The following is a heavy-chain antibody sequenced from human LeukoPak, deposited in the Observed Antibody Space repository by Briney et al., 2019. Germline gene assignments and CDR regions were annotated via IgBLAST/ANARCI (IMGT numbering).Heavy chain of an antibody. Sequence: GGSLRLSCAASGFTFSSYSMNWVRQAPGKGLEWVSSISSSSSYIYYADPVKGRFTISRDNAKNSLYLQMNSLRAEDTAVYYCARVSVEMATISWFDPWGQGTLVTVSS. J-gene: IGHJ5*02. CDR2: ISSSSSYI. V-gene: IGHV3-21*01. D-gene: IGHD5-24*01. CDR1: GFTFSSYS. CDR3: ARVSVEMATISWFDP.